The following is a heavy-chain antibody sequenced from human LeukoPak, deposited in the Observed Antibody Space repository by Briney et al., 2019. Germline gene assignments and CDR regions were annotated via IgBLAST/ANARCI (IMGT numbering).Heavy chain of an antibody. CDR3: TTRDGTTRGSDY. J-gene: IGHJ4*02. D-gene: IGHD1-1*01. Sequence: GGSLRLSCAASGFTFSSYAMSWVRQAPGKGLEWVGRIKSKTDGGTTDYAAPVKGRFTISRDDSKNTLYLQMNSLKTEDTAVYYCTTRDGTTRGSDYWGQGTLVTVSS. V-gene: IGHV3-15*01. CDR2: IKSKTDGGTT. CDR1: GFTFSSYA.